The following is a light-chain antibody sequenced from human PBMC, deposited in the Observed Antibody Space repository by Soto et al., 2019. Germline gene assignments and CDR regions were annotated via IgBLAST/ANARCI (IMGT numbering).Light chain of an antibody. CDR3: QQYENLPLT. J-gene: IGKJ4*01. V-gene: IGKV1-33*01. Sequence: DIQLTQSPSSLSASVGDRVSITCQASQDIRSDLLWFHQKPGEAPKLLIFDASNLKTGVPSRFSGSGSGTHFTFTISSLQAEDVATYFCQQYENLPLTFGGGTKVVI. CDR1: QDIRSD. CDR2: DAS.